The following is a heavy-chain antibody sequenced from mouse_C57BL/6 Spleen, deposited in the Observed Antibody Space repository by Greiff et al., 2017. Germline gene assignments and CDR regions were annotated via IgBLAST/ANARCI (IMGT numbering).Heavy chain of an antibody. CDR3: TRFYDYDDEGVAHYFDY. CDR1: GYTFTSYW. V-gene: IGHV1-5*01. J-gene: IGHJ2*01. CDR2: IYPGNSDT. Sequence: VQLKQSGTVLARPGASVKMSCKTSGYTFTSYWMHWVKQRPGQGLEWIGAIYPGNSDTSYNQKFKGKAKLTAVTSASTAYMELSSLTNEDSAVYYCTRFYDYDDEGVAHYFDYWGQGTTLTVSS. D-gene: IGHD2-4*01.